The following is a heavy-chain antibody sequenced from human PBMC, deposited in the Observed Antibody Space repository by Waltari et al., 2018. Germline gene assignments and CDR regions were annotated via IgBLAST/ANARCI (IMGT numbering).Heavy chain of an antibody. CDR1: GYSFTYYW. D-gene: IGHD2-2*01. J-gene: IGHJ4*02. CDR3: ARPPVPAATTDFDY. Sequence: EVQLVQSGAEVKKPGESLKISCKGSGYSFTYYWIVWVRQMPGKGLEWMWIIYPRDSDTRYSPSFQGQVTISADKSISTAYLQWSSLKASDTAMYYCARPPVPAATTDFDYWGQGTLVTVSS. CDR2: IYPRDSDT. V-gene: IGHV5-51*01.